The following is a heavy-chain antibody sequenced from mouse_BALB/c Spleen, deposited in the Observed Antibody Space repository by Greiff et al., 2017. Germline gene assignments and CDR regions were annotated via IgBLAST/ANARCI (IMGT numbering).Heavy chain of an antibody. D-gene: IGHD2-4*01. V-gene: IGHV1-54*01. CDR1: GYAFTNYL. Sequence: QVQLQQSGAELVRPGTSVKVSCKASGYAFTNYLIEWVKQRPGQGLEWIGVINPGSGGTNYNEKFKGKATLTADKSSSTAYMQLSSLTSDDSAVYFCARRWDDDLDEAMDYWGQGTSVTVSS. J-gene: IGHJ4*01. CDR3: ARRWDDDLDEAMDY. CDR2: INPGSGGT.